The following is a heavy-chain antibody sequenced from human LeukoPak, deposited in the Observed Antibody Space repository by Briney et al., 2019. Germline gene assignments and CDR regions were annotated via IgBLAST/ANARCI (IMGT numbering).Heavy chain of an antibody. J-gene: IGHJ4*02. Sequence: KPGGSLRLSCAASGFTFSSYSMNWVRQAPGKGLEWVSSISSSSSYIYYADSVKGRFTISRDNAKNSLYLQMNSLRAEDTAVYCCARDSPPYCSSTSCYAYWGQGTLVTVSS. CDR2: ISSSSSYI. V-gene: IGHV3-21*01. D-gene: IGHD2-2*01. CDR1: GFTFSSYS. CDR3: ARDSPPYCSSTSCYAY.